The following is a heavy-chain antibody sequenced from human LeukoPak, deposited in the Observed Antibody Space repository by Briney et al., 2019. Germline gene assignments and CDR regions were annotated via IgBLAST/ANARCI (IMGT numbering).Heavy chain of an antibody. CDR3: AKPFRPHGDYFAFDM. D-gene: IGHD4-17*01. J-gene: IGHJ3*02. Sequence: QAGGSLRLSCAASGFTFSSCGMTWVRQAPGKGLEWVSSISGNGDNTYYADSVKGRVTISRDNSRNTLYLQMISLRGEDTAVYYCAKPFRPHGDYFAFDMWGQGTVVTVSS. CDR2: ISGNGDNT. V-gene: IGHV3-23*01. CDR1: GFTFSSCG.